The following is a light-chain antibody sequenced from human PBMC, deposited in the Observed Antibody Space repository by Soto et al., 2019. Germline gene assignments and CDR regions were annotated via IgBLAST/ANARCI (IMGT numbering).Light chain of an antibody. CDR2: GAS. V-gene: IGKV3-20*01. CDR3: QQYGSSPFT. Sequence: EIVLTQSPGTLSLSPGERATLSCRASQSVSRSYLAWYHQKPGQAPRPLIYGASSRATGIPDRFSGGGSGTDFSLTISRLEPEDFAVYYCQQYGSSPFTFGQGTRLEIK. CDR1: QSVSRSY. J-gene: IGKJ5*01.